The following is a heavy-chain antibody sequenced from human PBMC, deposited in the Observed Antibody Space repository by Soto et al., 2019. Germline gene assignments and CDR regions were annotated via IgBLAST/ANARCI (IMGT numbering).Heavy chain of an antibody. Sequence: GGSLRLSCAASGFTFSSYAMSWVRQAPGKGLEWVSAISGSGGSTYYADSVKGRFTISRDNSKNTLYLQMNSLRAEDTAVYYCAKDASSSWDYYYYYYMDVWGKGTTVTVSS. CDR1: GFTFSSYA. CDR3: AKDASSSWDYYYYYYMDV. D-gene: IGHD6-13*01. J-gene: IGHJ6*03. CDR2: ISGSGGST. V-gene: IGHV3-23*01.